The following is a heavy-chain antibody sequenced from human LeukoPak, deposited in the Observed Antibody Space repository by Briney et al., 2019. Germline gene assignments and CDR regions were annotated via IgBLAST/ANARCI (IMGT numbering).Heavy chain of an antibody. V-gene: IGHV4-38-2*02. J-gene: IGHJ4*02. CDR2: IHVSGTN. CDR1: GFSISSGYY. Sequence: SETLSLTCVISGFSISSGYYWGWIRQPPGKGLEWIANIHVSGTNFYNSSLTSRVAISINTSNNQFSLNLRSVTAADAAVYFCAREAERRIVNWGRGTLVTVSS. CDR3: AREAERRIVN. D-gene: IGHD1-1*01.